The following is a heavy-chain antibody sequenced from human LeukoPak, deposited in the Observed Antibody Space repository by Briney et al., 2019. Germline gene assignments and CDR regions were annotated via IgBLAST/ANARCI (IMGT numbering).Heavy chain of an antibody. V-gene: IGHV1-69*13. CDR3: GVIVGLVGH. Sequence: GASVKVSCKASGDTFSSYAINWVRQAPGQGLEWMGAIIPLFRTTNYPQKFQGRVTITAEDSTSTAYMEVSSLRSEDTAVYYCGVIVGLVGHWGQGTLVAVPS. D-gene: IGHD1-26*01. CDR2: IIPLFRTT. CDR1: GDTFSSYA. J-gene: IGHJ5*02.